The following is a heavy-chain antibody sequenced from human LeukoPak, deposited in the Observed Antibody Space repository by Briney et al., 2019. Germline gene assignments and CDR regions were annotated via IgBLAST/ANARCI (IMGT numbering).Heavy chain of an antibody. CDR3: AKTARRMGYYYMDV. CDR1: GYTFTGYY. D-gene: IGHD1-1*01. J-gene: IGHJ6*03. V-gene: IGHV1-2*02. CDR2: INPNSGGT. Sequence: GASVKVSCKASGYTFTGYYMHWVRQAPGQGLEWMGWINPNSGGTNYAQKFQGRVTMTRDTSISTAYMELSRLRSDDTAVYYCAKTARRMGYYYMDVWGKGTTVTISS.